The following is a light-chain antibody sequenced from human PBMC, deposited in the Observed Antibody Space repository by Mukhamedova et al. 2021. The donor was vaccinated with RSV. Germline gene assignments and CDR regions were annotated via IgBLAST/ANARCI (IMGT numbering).Light chain of an antibody. CDR2: DAS. J-gene: IGKJ1*01. V-gene: IGKV1-5*01. Sequence: WYQRRVHGRAPKLLIYDASALKSGVPSRFSGSGSGTEFTLTISSLQPDDFATYYCQQYDSWTWRFGQGTKVEIK. CDR3: QQYDSWTWR.